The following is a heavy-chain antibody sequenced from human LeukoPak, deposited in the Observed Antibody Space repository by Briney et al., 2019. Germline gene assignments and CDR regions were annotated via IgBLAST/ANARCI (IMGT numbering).Heavy chain of an antibody. V-gene: IGHV1-69*13. CDR1: GGTLSRYA. J-gene: IGHJ4*02. D-gene: IGHD3-10*01. CDR3: ARSMVRGVILNY. CDR2: IIASFGTA. Sequence: GASVKVSCKASGGTLSRYAISWVRQAPGQGLEWMGGIIASFGTANYAQKFQGRVTITADESTSTAYMELSSLRSEDTAVYYCARSMVRGVILNYWGQGTLVTVSS.